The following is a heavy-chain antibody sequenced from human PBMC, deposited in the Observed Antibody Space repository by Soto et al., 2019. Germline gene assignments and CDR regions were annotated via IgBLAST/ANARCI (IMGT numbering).Heavy chain of an antibody. CDR1: GFTFSSYA. J-gene: IGHJ6*03. CDR3: ARISLGYCSSTSCYPDYYYMDV. V-gene: IGHV3-23*01. Sequence: EVQLLESGGGLVQPGGSLRLSCAASGFTFSSYAMSWVRQAPGKGLEWVSPISGSGGSTYYADSVKGRFTISRDNSKNTLYLQMNSLRAEDTAVYYCARISLGYCSSTSCYPDYYYMDVWGKGTTVTVSS. D-gene: IGHD2-2*01. CDR2: ISGSGGST.